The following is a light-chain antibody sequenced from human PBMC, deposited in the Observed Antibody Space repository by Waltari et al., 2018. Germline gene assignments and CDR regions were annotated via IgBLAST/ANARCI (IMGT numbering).Light chain of an antibody. V-gene: IGKV2-28*01. CDR1: QSHLHSNGYNY. CDR3: MQAVQTPHT. CDR2: LGS. Sequence: DIVMTQSPRSLPVTPGDQASISCRYSQSHLHSNGYNYLDWYLQKPGHSPQLLIYLGSHRAAGVPDKFSGSGSGTDFTLRINRVEAEDVGVYYCMQAVQTPHTFGGGTKVEIK. J-gene: IGKJ4*01.